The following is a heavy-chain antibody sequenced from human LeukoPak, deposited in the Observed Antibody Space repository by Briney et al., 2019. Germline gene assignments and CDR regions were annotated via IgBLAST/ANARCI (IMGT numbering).Heavy chain of an antibody. Sequence: GGSLRLSCAASGFTFSSYSMNWVRQAPGKGLEWVSYISSSSSYTNYADTVKGRLTISRDNAKNSLYLQMNSLGAEDTAVYYCAREYAGTQRITMIVGKGPRGAFDIWGQGTMVTVSS. J-gene: IGHJ3*02. V-gene: IGHV3-21*05. CDR1: GFTFSSYS. D-gene: IGHD3-22*01. CDR3: AREYAGTQRITMIVGKGPRGAFDI. CDR2: ISSSSSYT.